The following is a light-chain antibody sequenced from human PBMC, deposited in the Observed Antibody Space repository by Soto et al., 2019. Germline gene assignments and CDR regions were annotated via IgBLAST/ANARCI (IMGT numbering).Light chain of an antibody. CDR2: GAS. Sequence: EMVMTQSPATLSVSPGERVILSCRASQNIHDKLAWYQQKPGQTPRLLIYGASSRATGIPDRFSGSGSGTDFTLTISRLQSEDFAVYYCQQYHNWVTFGGGTKVDIK. V-gene: IGKV3D-15*01. J-gene: IGKJ4*01. CDR1: QNIHDK. CDR3: QQYHNWVT.